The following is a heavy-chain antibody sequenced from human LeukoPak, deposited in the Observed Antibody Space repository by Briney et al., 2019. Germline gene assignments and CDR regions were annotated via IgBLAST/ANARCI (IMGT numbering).Heavy chain of an antibody. V-gene: IGHV3-7*05. Sequence: PGGSLRLSCAASGFTFSSYWMTWVRQAPGKGLEWVANIKQDGSDKNYVDSVKGRFTISRDNAKNSLYLQMNSLRAEDTAVYYCAKAGTTVTTINWFDPWGQGTLVTVSS. D-gene: IGHD4-17*01. CDR2: IKQDGSDK. CDR1: GFTFSSYW. CDR3: AKAGTTVTTINWFDP. J-gene: IGHJ5*02.